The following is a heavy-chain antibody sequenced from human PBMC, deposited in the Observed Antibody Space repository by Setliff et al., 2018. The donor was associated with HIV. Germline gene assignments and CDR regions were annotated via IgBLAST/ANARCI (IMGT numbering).Heavy chain of an antibody. CDR1: GASFSSGGYY. J-gene: IGHJ6*03. CDR2: MSYSGST. D-gene: IGHD3-22*01. Sequence: PSETLSLTCNVSGASFSSGGYYWSWIRQHPGKGLEWIGYMSYSGSTFYKSSLKSRVTMSIDTSKNQFSLMLSPVTAADTAVYYCARDLSTDSSGPYYYMDVWGKGTTVTVSS. CDR3: ARDLSTDSSGPYYYMDV. V-gene: IGHV4-31*03.